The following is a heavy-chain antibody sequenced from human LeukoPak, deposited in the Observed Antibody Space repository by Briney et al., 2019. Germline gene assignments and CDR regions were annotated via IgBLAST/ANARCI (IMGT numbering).Heavy chain of an antibody. V-gene: IGHV3-48*01. Sequence: PGGSLRLSCAASGFTFSSYSMNWVRQAPGKGLEWVSYISSSSSTIYYADSVKGRFTISRDNAKNSLYLQMNSLRAEDTAVYYCARDLVPAAPYYFDYWGQGTLLTVSS. J-gene: IGHJ4*02. CDR1: GFTFSSYS. D-gene: IGHD2-2*01. CDR3: ARDLVPAAPYYFDY. CDR2: ISSSSSTI.